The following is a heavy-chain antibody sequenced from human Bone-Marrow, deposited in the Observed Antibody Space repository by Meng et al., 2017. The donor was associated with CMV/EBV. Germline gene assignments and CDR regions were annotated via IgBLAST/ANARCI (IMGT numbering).Heavy chain of an antibody. CDR2: TYYRSKWYN. V-gene: IGHV6-1*01. CDR1: GDSVSSNSAA. J-gene: IGHJ6*02. Sequence: LRLSCAISGDSVSSNSAAWNWIRQSPSRGLEWLGRTYYRSKWYNDYAVSVKSRITINPDTSKNQFSLQLNSVTPEDTAVYYRARDLRHQPHYYYGMDVWGQGTTVTVSS. CDR3: ARDLRHQPHYYYGMDV. D-gene: IGHD1-14*01.